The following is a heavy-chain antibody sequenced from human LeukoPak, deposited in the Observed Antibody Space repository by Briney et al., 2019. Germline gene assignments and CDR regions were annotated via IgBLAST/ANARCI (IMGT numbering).Heavy chain of an antibody. D-gene: IGHD3-16*01. J-gene: IGHJ4*01. V-gene: IGHV4-34*01. CDR2: INHTGST. Sequence: SETLSLTCAVYGGSFSGYYWTWIRQPPGKGLEWIGEINHTGSTNYNTSHKSRVTISVDTSKNQFSLKLSSVTAADTAVYYCARVGGNGWLFDYWGQATLVTVSS. CDR3: ARVGGNGWLFDY. CDR1: GGSFSGYY.